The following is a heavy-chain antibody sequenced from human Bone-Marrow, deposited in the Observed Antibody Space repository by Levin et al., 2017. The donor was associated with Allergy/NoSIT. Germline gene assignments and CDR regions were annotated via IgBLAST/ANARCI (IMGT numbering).Heavy chain of an antibody. J-gene: IGHJ6*02. V-gene: IGHV3-73*01. D-gene: IGHD3-16*01. CDR1: GFTFSDCA. CDR3: SSVTGGRYYFGLDV. CDR2: IRSKNNNYAT. Sequence: GGSLRLSCVTSGFTFSDCALHWVRQASGKGLEWIGRIRSKNNNYATTYAASVKGRFTITRDDSKSTAYLQMDSLETEDTAIYYCSSVTGGRYYFGLDVWGLGATVTVS.